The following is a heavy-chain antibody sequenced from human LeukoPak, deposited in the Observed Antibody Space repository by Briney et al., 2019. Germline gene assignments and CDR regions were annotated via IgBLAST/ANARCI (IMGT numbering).Heavy chain of an antibody. V-gene: IGHV3-23*01. CDR3: EKCRGGVGEYWHFDI. D-gene: IGHD3-16*01. CDR2: ISGSSEST. J-gene: IGHJ2*01. CDR1: GFPFSRFA. Sequence: GGSLRLSCAASGFPFSRFAMTWVRQAPGKGLEWVSAISGSSESTNYADSVKGRFTISRDNSKNTLYLQMNNLGADDTAVNYCEKCRGGVGEYWHFDIWGRGILVTVSS.